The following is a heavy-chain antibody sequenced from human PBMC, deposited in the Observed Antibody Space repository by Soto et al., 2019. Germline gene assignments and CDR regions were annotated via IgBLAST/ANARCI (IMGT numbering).Heavy chain of an antibody. CDR3: VRDFEGSYGYPEAFDY. CDR2: IKQDGSEN. J-gene: IGHJ4*02. D-gene: IGHD5-18*01. Sequence: PGGSLRLSCAASGFTFSSYWMSWVRQAPGKGLEWVANIKQDGSENYYVDSVRGRFTISRDNAKNSLYLQMNSLRAEDTAVYYCVRDFEGSYGYPEAFDYWGPGTLVTVSS. V-gene: IGHV3-7*03. CDR1: GFTFSSYW.